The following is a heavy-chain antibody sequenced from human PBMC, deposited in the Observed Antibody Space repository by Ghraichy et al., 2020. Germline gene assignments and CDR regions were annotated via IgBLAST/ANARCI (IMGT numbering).Heavy chain of an antibody. V-gene: IGHV4-34*01. CDR2: INHSGST. CDR3: ASGGIAARHYYYYYGMDV. Sequence: SETLSLTCAVYGGSFSGYYWSWIRQPPGKGLEWIGEINHSGSTNYNPSLKSRVTISVDTSKNQFSLKLSSVTAADTAVYYCASGGIAARHYYYYYGMDVWGQGTTVTVSS. CDR1: GGSFSGYY. J-gene: IGHJ6*02. D-gene: IGHD6-6*01.